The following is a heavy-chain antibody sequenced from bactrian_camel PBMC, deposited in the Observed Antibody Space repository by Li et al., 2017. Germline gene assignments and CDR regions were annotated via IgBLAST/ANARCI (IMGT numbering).Heavy chain of an antibody. D-gene: IGHD5*01. V-gene: IGHV3S53*01. CDR1: GSAVSTYC. Sequence: HVQLVESGGGLVQPGGSLRLSCAASGSAVSTYCMGWFRQAPGKEREGVATIMRFGALSYADSVKGRFTISRDNAKNTVYLQLNNLKTEDTAVYYCAIDWYHYGSGPLNDWGQGTQVTVS. J-gene: IGHJ4*01. CDR2: IMRFGAL. CDR3: AIDWYHYGSGPLND.